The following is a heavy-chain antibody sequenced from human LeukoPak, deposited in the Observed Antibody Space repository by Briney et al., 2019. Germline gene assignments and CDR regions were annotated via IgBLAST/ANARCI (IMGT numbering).Heavy chain of an antibody. V-gene: IGHV4-39*01. CDR1: GGSISSSSYY. J-gene: IGHJ1*01. CDR3: ARLKSGSYTFQH. Sequence: MASETLSLTCTVSGGSISSSSYYWGWIRQPPGKGLEWIGSIYYSGSTYYNPSLKSRVTISVDTSKNQFSLKLSSVTAADTAVYYCARLKSGSYTFQHWGQGTLVTVSS. CDR2: IYYSGST. D-gene: IGHD1-26*01.